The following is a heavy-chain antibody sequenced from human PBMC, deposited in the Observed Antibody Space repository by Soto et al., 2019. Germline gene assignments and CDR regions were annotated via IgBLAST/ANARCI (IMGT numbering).Heavy chain of an antibody. CDR3: ARLPTGYPNWFDP. CDR2: IHYRGDT. CDR1: GASISTNHHN. D-gene: IGHD3-9*01. V-gene: IGHV4-39*01. J-gene: IGHJ5*02. Sequence: SETLSLTCTVSGASISTNHHNWAWVRQPPGKGLEWMGNIHYRGDTYFNPSLGSRLSMSVDASKNQFSLKLTSVTAADTAVYYCARLPTGYPNWFDPWGQGTLVTVSS.